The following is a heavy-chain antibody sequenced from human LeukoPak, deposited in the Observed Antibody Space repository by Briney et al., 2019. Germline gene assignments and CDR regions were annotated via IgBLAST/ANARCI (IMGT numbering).Heavy chain of an antibody. CDR3: AKEDGYYGMDV. D-gene: IGHD5-24*01. V-gene: IGHV3-9*03. J-gene: IGHJ6*02. Sequence: GRSLRLSCAASGFTFDDYAMHWVRQAPGKGLEWVSGISWNSGSIGYADSVKGRFTISRDNAKNSLYLQMNSLRAEDMALYYCAKEDGYYGMDVWGQGTTVTVSS. CDR1: GFTFDDYA. CDR2: ISWNSGSI.